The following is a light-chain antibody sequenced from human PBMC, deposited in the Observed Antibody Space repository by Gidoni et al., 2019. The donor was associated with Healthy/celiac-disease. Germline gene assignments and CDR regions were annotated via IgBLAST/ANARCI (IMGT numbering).Light chain of an antibody. J-gene: IGKJ3*01. CDR1: QSISSW. CDR3: QQYNSYSFT. Sequence: DLQMTQSPSTLSASVGDRVTITCRASQSISSWLAWYQQKPGKAPKLLIYKASSLESGVPSRFSGSGSGTEFTLTISSLQPDDFATYYCQQYNSYSFTFXPXTKVDIK. CDR2: KAS. V-gene: IGKV1-5*03.